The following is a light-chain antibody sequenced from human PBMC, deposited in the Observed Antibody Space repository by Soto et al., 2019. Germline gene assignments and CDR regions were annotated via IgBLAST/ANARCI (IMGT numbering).Light chain of an antibody. J-gene: IGKJ1*01. CDR1: ESVRTS. Sequence: VLTQSPATLSVSPGERVTLSCRASESVRTSLAWYQHKPGRSPSLLMYGASNRAPGVPARFSGSGSGTDFILTISSLQSEDFGFYYCQQYNNWPLGTFGQGTRVEI. CDR3: QQYNNWPLGT. V-gene: IGKV3-15*01. CDR2: GAS.